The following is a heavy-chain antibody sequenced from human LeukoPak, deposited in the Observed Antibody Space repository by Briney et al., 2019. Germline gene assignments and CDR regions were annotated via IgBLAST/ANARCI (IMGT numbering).Heavy chain of an antibody. D-gene: IGHD2-15*01. V-gene: IGHV3-30*18. CDR2: ISYDGSNK. J-gene: IGHJ4*02. Sequence: GGSLRLSCATSGFTFNRFGMHWVRQAPGKGLEWVAVISYDGSNKYYADSVKGRFTISRDNSKNTLYLQMNSLRAKDTAVYYCAKDLGCSGGSCYSGIDYWGQGTLVTVSS. CDR1: GFTFNRFG. CDR3: AKDLGCSGGSCYSGIDY.